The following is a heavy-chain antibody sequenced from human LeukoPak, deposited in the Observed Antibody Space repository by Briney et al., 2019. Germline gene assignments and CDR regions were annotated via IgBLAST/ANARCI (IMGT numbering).Heavy chain of an antibody. CDR3: AKDVAGATYYFDY. V-gene: IGHV3-23*01. CDR2: ISSSAAGT. CDR1: GFTFSSYA. D-gene: IGHD1-26*01. J-gene: IGHJ4*02. Sequence: PGGSLRLSCAASGFTFSSYAMSWVRQAPGKGLEWVSAISSSAAGTYYADSVKGRFTISRDNSKNTLYLQMNSLRAEDTAVYYCAKDVAGATYYFDYWGQGTLVTVSS.